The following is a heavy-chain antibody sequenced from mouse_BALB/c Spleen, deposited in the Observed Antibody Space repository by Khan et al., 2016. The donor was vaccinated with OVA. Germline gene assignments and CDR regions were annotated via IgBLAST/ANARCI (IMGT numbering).Heavy chain of an antibody. CDR3: ARSGYDYFAY. Sequence: QVQLKQSGAELVRPGSSVKISCKASGYAFSNYWMNWVKQRPGQGLEWIGQIYPGDGDTSFNGKFRGKATLTADKSSSTAYMPLSSLTSENSAVYCCARSGYDYFAYWGQGTLVTVSA. D-gene: IGHD2-14*01. CDR2: IYPGDGDT. J-gene: IGHJ3*01. V-gene: IGHV1-80*01. CDR1: GYAFSNYW.